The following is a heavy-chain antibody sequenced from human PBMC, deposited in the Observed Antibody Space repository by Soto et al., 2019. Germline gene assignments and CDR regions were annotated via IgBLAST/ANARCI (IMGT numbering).Heavy chain of an antibody. CDR2: ISGSGGST. CDR3: AKSRRITMIVAVFDY. CDR1: GFTFSSYA. J-gene: IGHJ4*02. V-gene: IGHV3-23*01. D-gene: IGHD3-22*01. Sequence: PGGSLRLSCAASGFTFSSYAMSWVRQAPGKGLEWVSAISGSGGSTYYADSVKGRFTISRDNSKNTLYLQMNSLRAEDTAVYYCAKSRRITMIVAVFDYWGQGTLVTVSS.